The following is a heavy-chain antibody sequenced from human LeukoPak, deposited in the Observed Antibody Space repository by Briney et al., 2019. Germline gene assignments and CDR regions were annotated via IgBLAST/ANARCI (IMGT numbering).Heavy chain of an antibody. V-gene: IGHV3-23*01. CDR2: ISGSGGST. CDR3: AKENRDYVWGSYQGY. J-gene: IGHJ4*02. CDR1: GFTVSSNY. Sequence: GGSLRLSCAASGFTVSSNYMSWVRQAPGKGLEWVSAISGSGGSTYYADSVKGRFTISRDNSKNTLYLQMNSLRAEDTAVYYCAKENRDYVWGSYQGYWGQGTLVTVSS. D-gene: IGHD3-16*02.